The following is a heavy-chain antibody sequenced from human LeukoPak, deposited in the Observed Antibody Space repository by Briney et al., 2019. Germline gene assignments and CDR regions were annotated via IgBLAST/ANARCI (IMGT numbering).Heavy chain of an antibody. CDR3: AKDYGYSSSWYDY. J-gene: IGHJ4*02. D-gene: IGHD6-13*01. CDR1: GFTFDDYG. V-gene: IGHV3-9*01. CDR2: ISWNSASV. Sequence: GRSLRLSCEASGFTFDDYGMHWVRQAPGKGLEWVSTISWNSASVGYVDSVKGRFTISRDNAKKTLYLQMNGLRPEDTALYYCAKDYGYSSSWYDYWGQGTLVTVSS.